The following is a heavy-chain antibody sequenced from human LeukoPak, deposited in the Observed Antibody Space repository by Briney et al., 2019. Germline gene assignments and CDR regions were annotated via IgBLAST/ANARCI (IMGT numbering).Heavy chain of an antibody. Sequence: PSETLSLTCTVSGGSISSGSYYWSWIRQPAGKGLEWIGRIYTSGSTNYNPSLKSRVTISVDTSKNQFSLKLSSVTAADTAVYYCARAPPRPGDAFDIWGQGTMVTVSS. CDR1: GGSISSGSYY. CDR2: IYTSGST. J-gene: IGHJ3*02. V-gene: IGHV4-61*02. CDR3: ARAPPRPGDAFDI.